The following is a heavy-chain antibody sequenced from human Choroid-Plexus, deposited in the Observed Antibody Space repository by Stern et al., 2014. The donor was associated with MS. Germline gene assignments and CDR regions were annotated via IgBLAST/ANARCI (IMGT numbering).Heavy chain of an antibody. CDR2: VSHDGSYK. Sequence: DQLVESGGGVVQPGRPLRLSCVASGFTFGSCAMHWVRQAPGKGLEWVGGVSHDGSYKYYADSVKGRFTISRDNSQNTLYMQMSSLRPEDTAGYYCAKDRQYLTYFFDHWGQGSLVTVSS. CDR3: AKDRQYLTYFFDH. V-gene: IGHV3-30*18. J-gene: IGHJ5*02. CDR1: GFTFGSCA. D-gene: IGHD2/OR15-2a*01.